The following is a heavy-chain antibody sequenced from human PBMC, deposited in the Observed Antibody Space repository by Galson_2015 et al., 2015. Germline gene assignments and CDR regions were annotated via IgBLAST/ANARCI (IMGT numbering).Heavy chain of an antibody. CDR2: ISGSGGST. Sequence: SLRLSCAASGFTFSSYAMSWVRQAPGKGLEWVSAISGSGGSTYHADSVKGRFTISRDNAKNSLYLQMDSLRAEDTAVYYCARGGSVSLYFDYWGQGSLVTVSS. CDR3: ARGGSVSLYFDY. V-gene: IGHV3-23*01. CDR1: GFTFSSYA. J-gene: IGHJ4*02. D-gene: IGHD3-10*01.